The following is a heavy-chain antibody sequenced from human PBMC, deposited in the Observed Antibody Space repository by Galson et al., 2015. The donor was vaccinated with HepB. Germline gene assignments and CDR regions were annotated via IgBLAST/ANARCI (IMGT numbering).Heavy chain of an antibody. D-gene: IGHD4-17*01. V-gene: IGHV1-24*01. CDR1: GYTLTELS. CDR3: ATGHDTDYAFDL. CDR2: FDPEDGET. J-gene: IGHJ2*01. Sequence: SVKVSCKVSGYTLTELSMHWVRQAPGKGLEWMGGFDPEDGETIYAQKFQGRVTMTEDTSTDTAYMELSSLRSEDTAVYYCATGHDTDYAFDLWGRGTLVTVSS.